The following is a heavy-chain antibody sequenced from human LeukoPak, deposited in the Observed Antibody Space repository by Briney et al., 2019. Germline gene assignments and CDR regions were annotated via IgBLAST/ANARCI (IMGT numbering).Heavy chain of an antibody. Sequence: SETLSLTCTVSGGSISSGDYYWSWIRQPPGKGLEWIGYIYYSGSTYYNPSLKSRVNISVDTSKNQISLKLSSVTAADTAVYYCARDYGGNSGDYWGQGTLVTVSS. D-gene: IGHD4-23*01. CDR2: IYYSGST. CDR3: ARDYGGNSGDY. J-gene: IGHJ4*02. V-gene: IGHV4-30-4*01. CDR1: GGSISSGDYY.